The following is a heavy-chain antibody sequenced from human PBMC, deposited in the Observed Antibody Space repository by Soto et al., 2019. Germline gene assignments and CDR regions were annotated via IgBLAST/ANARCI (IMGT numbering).Heavy chain of an antibody. V-gene: IGHV3-15*07. CDR2: VKRKIDGETT. Sequence: EVQLVEPGGGLVKPGGSLRLSCAASDFSISNAWMNWVRQAPGKGLEWVGRVKRKIDGETTDYAAPVKGRFTISRDDSNNMLYLQMNSLKADDTAVYYCTTWSVEGVWGQGNTVTVSS. J-gene: IGHJ6*02. CDR3: TTWSVEGV. D-gene: IGHD2-15*01. CDR1: DFSISNAW.